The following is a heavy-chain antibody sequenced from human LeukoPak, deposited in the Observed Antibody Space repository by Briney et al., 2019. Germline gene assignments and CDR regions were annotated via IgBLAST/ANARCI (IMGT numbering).Heavy chain of an antibody. CDR2: IKQDGSEK. D-gene: IGHD6-19*01. CDR1: GFTFSSYW. V-gene: IGHV3-7*03. CDR3: ARTNQWLAPDY. J-gene: IGHJ4*02. Sequence: GGSLRLACAASGFTFSSYWMTRVRQAPGKGLEWVANIKQDGSEKYYVDSVKGRFTISRDNAKNSMYLQMNSLRAEDTAVYYCARTNQWLAPDYWGQGTLVTVSS.